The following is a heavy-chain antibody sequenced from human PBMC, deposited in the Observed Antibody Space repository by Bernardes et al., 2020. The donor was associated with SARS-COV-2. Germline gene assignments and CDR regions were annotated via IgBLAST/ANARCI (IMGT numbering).Heavy chain of an antibody. CDR1: GFTFDDYA. J-gene: IGHJ4*02. CDR3: AKGGSAAPGTSADY. CDR2: ISWNSGSI. D-gene: IGHD6-13*01. Sequence: GRSLRLSCAASGFTFDDYAMHWVRQAPGKGLEWVSGISWNSGSIGYADSVKGRFTISRDNAKNSLYLQMNSLRTEDTALYYCAKGGSAAPGTSADYWGQGTLVTVSS. V-gene: IGHV3-9*01.